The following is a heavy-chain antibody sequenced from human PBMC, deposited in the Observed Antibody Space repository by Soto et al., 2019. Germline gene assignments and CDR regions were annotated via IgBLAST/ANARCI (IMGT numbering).Heavy chain of an antibody. CDR3: AKGSKLLPSTYYMDV. D-gene: IGHD2-15*01. V-gene: IGHV3-23*01. Sequence: GSLRLSCAASGFTFSSYAMSWVRQAPGKGLEWVSAISGSGGSTYYADSVKGRFTISRDNSKNTLYLQMNSLRAEDTAVYYCAKGSKLLPSTYYMDVWGKGTTVTVSS. CDR1: GFTFSSYA. J-gene: IGHJ6*03. CDR2: ISGSGGST.